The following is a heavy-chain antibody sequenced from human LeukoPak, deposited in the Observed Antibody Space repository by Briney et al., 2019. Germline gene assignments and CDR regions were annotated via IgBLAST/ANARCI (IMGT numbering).Heavy chain of an antibody. Sequence: SETLSLTXTVSGDSMGSYYWNWLRQPAGKGLEWIGRIRSDGTTYNNPSLESAVTMSVDTSNNHFSLRLSSVTAADTAVYYCARSTGFYTTYYMDVWGKGTTVTVSS. CDR3: ARSTGFYTTYYMDV. D-gene: IGHD3-22*01. CDR1: GDSMGSYY. J-gene: IGHJ6*03. V-gene: IGHV4-4*07. CDR2: IRSDGTT.